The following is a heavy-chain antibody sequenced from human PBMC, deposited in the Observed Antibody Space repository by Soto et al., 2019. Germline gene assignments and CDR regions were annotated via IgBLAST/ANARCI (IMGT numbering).Heavy chain of an antibody. CDR1: GGSISSSSYY. CDR3: ARQTILVPWAPGNHGPGIQANHYDILTGDRLTDY. J-gene: IGHJ4*02. V-gene: IGHV4-39*01. CDR2: IYYSGST. Sequence: SETLSLTCTVSGGSISSSSYYWGWIRQPPGKGLEWIGSIYYSGSTYYNPSLKSRVTISVDTSKNQFSLKLSSVTAADTAGYYCARQTILVPWAPGNHGPGIQANHYDILTGDRLTDYWGQGTLVTVSS. D-gene: IGHD3-9*01.